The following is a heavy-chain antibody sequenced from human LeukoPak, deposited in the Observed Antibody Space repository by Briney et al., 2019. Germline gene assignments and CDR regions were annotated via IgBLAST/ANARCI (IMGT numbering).Heavy chain of an antibody. Sequence: PGGSLRLSCVASGFSFKDYGMHWVRQAPGKGLEWVAVIFYDGSYEYYAHSVKGRFTISRDNSKNTLYLQMSGLRGEDTAVYYCVRDVGSERTFDYWGQGTLVTVSS. D-gene: IGHD1-1*01. J-gene: IGHJ4*02. V-gene: IGHV3-33*01. CDR1: GFSFKDYG. CDR2: IFYDGSYE. CDR3: VRDVGSERTFDY.